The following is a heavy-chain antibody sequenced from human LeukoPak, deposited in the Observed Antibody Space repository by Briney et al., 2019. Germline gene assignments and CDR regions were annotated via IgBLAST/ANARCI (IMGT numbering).Heavy chain of an antibody. V-gene: IGHV3-66*01. CDR2: LYSGGST. J-gene: IGHJ5*02. CDR3: ARVDIGGWYWLDP. Sequence: GGSLRLSCAASGFTVSSNYMSWVRQAPGKGLEWVSVLYSGGSTYYADSVKGRFTISRDISKNTLYLQMNSLRAEDTAVYYCARVDIGGWYWLDPWGQGTQVTVSS. D-gene: IGHD6-19*01. CDR1: GFTVSSNY.